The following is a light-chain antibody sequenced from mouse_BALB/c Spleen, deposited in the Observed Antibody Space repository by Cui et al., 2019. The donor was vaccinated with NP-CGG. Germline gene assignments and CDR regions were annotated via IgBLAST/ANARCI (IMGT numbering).Light chain of an antibody. Sequence: QVVVTLESALTTTPGETVTLTCRSSTGAVTTSNYANWVQEKPDHLFTGLIGGTNNRTPGVPARFSGSLIGDKAALTITGAQTEDEAIYFCARWYSNHWVFGGGTKLTVL. CDR2: GTN. V-gene: IGLV1*01. J-gene: IGLJ1*01. CDR3: ARWYSNHWV. CDR1: TGAVTTSNY.